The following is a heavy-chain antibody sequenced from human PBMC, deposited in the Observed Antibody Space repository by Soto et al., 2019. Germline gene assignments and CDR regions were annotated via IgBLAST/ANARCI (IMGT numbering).Heavy chain of an antibody. CDR3: ARQIYDSSGYGAFDI. V-gene: IGHV5-10-1*01. J-gene: IGHJ3*02. CDR1: GYSFTSYW. Sequence: PVESLKISGEGSGYSFTSYWISWVRQMPGKGLEWMGRIDPSDSYTNYSPSFQGHVTISADKSISTAYLQWSSLKASDTAMYYCARQIYDSSGYGAFDIWGQGTMVT. D-gene: IGHD3-22*01. CDR2: IDPSDSYT.